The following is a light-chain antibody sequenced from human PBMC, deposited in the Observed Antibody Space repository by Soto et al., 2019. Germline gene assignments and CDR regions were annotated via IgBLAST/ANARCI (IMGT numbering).Light chain of an antibody. Sequence: EIVLTQSPGTLSLSPGERATLSCRASQSVSSSYLAWYQQKPGQAPRLLIYGASSRATGIPDRFSGSGSGTDFTLPISRLEPDDFAVYYCQQYDSSLGYTFGQGTKLEIK. J-gene: IGKJ2*01. CDR2: GAS. CDR1: QSVSSSY. V-gene: IGKV3-20*01. CDR3: QQYDSSLGYT.